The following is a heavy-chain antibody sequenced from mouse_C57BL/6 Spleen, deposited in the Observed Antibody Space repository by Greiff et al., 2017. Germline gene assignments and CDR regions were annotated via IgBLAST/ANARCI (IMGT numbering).Heavy chain of an antibody. CDR3: ARGGITAVVASNY. CDR2: INPNNGGT. CDR1: GYTFTDYN. V-gene: IGHV1-22*01. D-gene: IGHD1-1*01. J-gene: IGHJ2*01. Sequence: EVQLQQSGPELVKPGASVKMSCKASGYTFTDYNMHWVKQSHGKSLAWIGYINPNNGGTSYNQKFTGQATLTVNKSSSTAYMELRSLTSEDSEVYDFARGGITAVVASNYWGQGTTLTVSS.